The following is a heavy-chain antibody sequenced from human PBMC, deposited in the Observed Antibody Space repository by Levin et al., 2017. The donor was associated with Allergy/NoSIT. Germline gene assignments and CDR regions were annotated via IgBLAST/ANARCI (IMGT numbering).Heavy chain of an antibody. CDR3: AKNGGEFDP. CDR1: GISFSTYA. CDR2: ISGSGDKT. J-gene: IGHJ5*02. V-gene: IGHV3-23*01. D-gene: IGHD2-8*01. Sequence: PTGGSLRLSCVASGISFSTYAMAWVRQAPGKGLEGVSGISGSGDKTYYADSVKGRFTISRDNSKNTLYLQMNSLRAEDTAVYYCAKNGGEFDPWGQGTLVTVSS.